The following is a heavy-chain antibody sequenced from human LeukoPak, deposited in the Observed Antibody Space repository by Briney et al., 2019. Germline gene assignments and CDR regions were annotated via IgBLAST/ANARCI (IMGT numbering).Heavy chain of an antibody. CDR2: IYRSGST. V-gene: IGHV4-4*02. J-gene: IGHJ6*03. CDR3: ARVLFGPYSYGFYYYMDV. CDR1: GGSISSSNW. Sequence: SGTLSLTCAVSGGSISSSNWWSWVRQPPGKGLEWIGEIYRSGSTNYNPSLKSRVTISVDKSKNQFSLKLSSVTAADTAVYYCARVLFGPYSYGFYYYMDVWGKGTTVTVSS. D-gene: IGHD5-18*01.